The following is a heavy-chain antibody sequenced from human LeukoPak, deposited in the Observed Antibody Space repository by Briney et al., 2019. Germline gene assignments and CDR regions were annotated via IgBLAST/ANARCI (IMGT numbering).Heavy chain of an antibody. CDR1: GYTFTSYG. CDR2: ISAYNGNT. CDR3: ARDYYDSSGYLRDY. V-gene: IGHV1-18*01. J-gene: IGHJ4*02. Sequence: ASVKVSCKASGYTFTSYGISWVRQAPGQGLEWMGWISAYNGNTNYAQRLQGRITMTTDTSTSTAYMDLRSLRSDDTAVYYCARDYYDSSGYLRDYWGQGTLVTVSS. D-gene: IGHD3-22*01.